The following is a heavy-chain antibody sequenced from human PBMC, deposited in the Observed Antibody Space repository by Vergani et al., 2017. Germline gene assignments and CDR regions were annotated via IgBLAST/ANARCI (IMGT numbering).Heavy chain of an antibody. CDR2: INPSGGST. CDR1: GYTFTNYY. CDR3: ARPHGDILPPDPRRRDY. Sequence: QVLLVQSGAEVKKPGASVRVSCKTSGYTFTNYYIHWVRQAPGQGLEWMGIINPSGGSTTYAQQFQGRLPMTRDTSTSTVYMDLSNLRSEDTAVYYCARPHGDILPPDPRRRDYWGQGTLVAVSS. V-gene: IGHV1-46*03. J-gene: IGHJ4*02.